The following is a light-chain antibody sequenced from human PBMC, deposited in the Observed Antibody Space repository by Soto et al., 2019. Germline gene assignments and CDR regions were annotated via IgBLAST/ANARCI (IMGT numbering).Light chain of an antibody. CDR2: AAS. V-gene: IGKV1-12*01. Sequence: DIQMTQSPSSVSASVGDRVTITCRASQGISSWLAWYQQKPGKAPKLLIYAASSLQSGVPPRFSGSGAATDFTLAISSLRPDAFASYYCQQGHSVPPSYGGGTRGAIK. CDR3: QQGHSVPPS. J-gene: IGKJ4*01. CDR1: QGISSW.